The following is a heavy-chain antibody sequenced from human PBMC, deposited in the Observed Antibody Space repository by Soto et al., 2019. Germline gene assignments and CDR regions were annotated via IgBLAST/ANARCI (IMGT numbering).Heavy chain of an antibody. Sequence: GSLRLSCAASGFSFSDHYMDWVRQAPGKGLESVGRIRNKANGYTTEYAASVKGRFTISRDDPENSVILQMNSLKTEDTAVYYCARLIMIFGVARDYFDSWGQGTLVTVSS. D-gene: IGHD3-3*01. CDR3: ARLIMIFGVARDYFDS. V-gene: IGHV3-72*01. CDR2: IRNKANGYTT. CDR1: GFSFSDHY. J-gene: IGHJ4*02.